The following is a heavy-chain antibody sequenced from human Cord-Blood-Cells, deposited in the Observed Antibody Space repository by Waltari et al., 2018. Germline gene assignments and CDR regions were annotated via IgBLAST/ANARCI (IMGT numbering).Heavy chain of an antibody. CDR3: ARALPGYWYFDL. CDR1: GFTVSSNY. CDR2: IYSGGSK. V-gene: IGHV3-53*01. Sequence: EVQLVESGGGLIQPGGSLRLSCAASGFTVSSNYMSSVRQAPGKGLKWVSVIYSGGSKYYADSVKGRFTISRDNSKNTLYLQMNSLRAEDTAVYYCARALPGYWYFDLWGRGTLVTVSS. J-gene: IGHJ2*01.